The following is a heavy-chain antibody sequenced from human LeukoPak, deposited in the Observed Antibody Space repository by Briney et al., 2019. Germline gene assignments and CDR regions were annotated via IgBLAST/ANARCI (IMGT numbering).Heavy chain of an antibody. CDR2: INPTGGST. CDR1: GYTFTNYY. V-gene: IGHV1-46*01. CDR3: ARIDNELWFGDGRGAFDI. D-gene: IGHD3-10*01. J-gene: IGHJ3*02. Sequence: GASVKVSCKASGYTFTNYYMHWVRQAPGEGLEWMGIINPTGGSTSYAQKFQGRVTMTRDTSTSTVYMELSRLRSDDTAVYYCARIDNELWFGDGRGAFDIWGQGTMVTVSS.